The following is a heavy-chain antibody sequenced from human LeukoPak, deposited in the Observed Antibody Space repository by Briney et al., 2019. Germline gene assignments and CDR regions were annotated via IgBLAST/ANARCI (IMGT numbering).Heavy chain of an antibody. J-gene: IGHJ4*02. CDR1: GYTFTSYD. CDR2: MNPNSGNT. CDR3: ARDYDFWSGYSHFDY. Sequence: ASVKVSCKASGYTFTSYDINWVRQATGQGLEWMGWMNPNSGNTGYAQKFQGRVTITRNTSISTAYMELSSLRSEDTAVYYCARDYDFWSGYSHFDYWGQGTLVTVSS. V-gene: IGHV1-8*03. D-gene: IGHD3-3*01.